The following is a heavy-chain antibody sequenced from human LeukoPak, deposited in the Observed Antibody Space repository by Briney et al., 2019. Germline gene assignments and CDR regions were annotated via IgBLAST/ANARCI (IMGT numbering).Heavy chain of an antibody. Sequence: GASVKVSCKASGYTFTGYYMHWVRQAPGQGLEWMGRINPNSGGTNYAQKFQGRVTMTRDTSISTAYMELSRLRSDDTAVYYCARDFEYSSSFDYWGQGTLVTVSS. CDR1: GYTFTGYY. V-gene: IGHV1-2*06. D-gene: IGHD6-6*01. CDR3: ARDFEYSSSFDY. J-gene: IGHJ4*02. CDR2: INPNSGGT.